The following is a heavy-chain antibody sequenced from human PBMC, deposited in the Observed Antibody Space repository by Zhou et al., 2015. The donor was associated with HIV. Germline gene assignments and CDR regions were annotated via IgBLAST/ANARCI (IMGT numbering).Heavy chain of an antibody. D-gene: IGHD3-3*01. V-gene: IGHV1-69*01. J-gene: IGHJ4*02. CDR3: ARAQINYWWHATPYYDFWSGLDY. CDR1: GGTFSSYA. Sequence: QMQLVQSGAEVKKPGSSVKVSCKASGGTFSSYAISWVRQAPGQGLEWMGGIIPIFGTANYAQKFQGRVTITADESTSTAYMELSRLRSDDTAVYYCARAQINYWWHATPYYDFWSGLDYWGQGTLVTVSS. CDR2: IIPIFGTA.